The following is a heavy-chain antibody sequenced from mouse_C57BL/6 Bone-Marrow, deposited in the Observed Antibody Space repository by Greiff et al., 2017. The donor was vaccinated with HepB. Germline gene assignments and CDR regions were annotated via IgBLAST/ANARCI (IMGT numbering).Heavy chain of an antibody. J-gene: IGHJ2*01. CDR3: TRGDYSNYTYYFDY. V-gene: IGHV6-3*01. Sequence: EVKVVESGGGLVQPGGSMKLSCVASGFTFSNYWMNWVRQSPEKGLEWVAQIRLKSDNYATHYAESVKGRFTISRDDSKSSVYLQMNNLRAEDTGIYYCTRGDYSNYTYYFDYWGQGTTLTVSS. CDR1: GFTFSNYW. D-gene: IGHD2-5*01. CDR2: IRLKSDNYAT.